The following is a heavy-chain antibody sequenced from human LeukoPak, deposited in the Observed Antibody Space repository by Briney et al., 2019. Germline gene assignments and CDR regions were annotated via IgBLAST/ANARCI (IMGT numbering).Heavy chain of an antibody. Sequence: GGSLRLACAASGFTFSSYAMHWVRQAPGKGLEWVAVISYDGSNKYYADSVKGRFTISRDNSKNTLYLQMNSLRAEDTAVYYCARDVIAAAVYYFDYWGQGTLVTVSS. J-gene: IGHJ4*02. V-gene: IGHV3-30*04. D-gene: IGHD6-13*01. CDR2: ISYDGSNK. CDR1: GFTFSSYA. CDR3: ARDVIAAAVYYFDY.